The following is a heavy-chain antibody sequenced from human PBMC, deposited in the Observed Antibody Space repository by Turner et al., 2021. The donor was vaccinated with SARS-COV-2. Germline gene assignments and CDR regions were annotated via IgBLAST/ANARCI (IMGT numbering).Heavy chain of an antibody. J-gene: IGHJ6*02. V-gene: IGHV1-24*01. Sequence: QVQLVQSGAEVKKPGASVKVSCKVSGYTLTELSMHWVRQAPGKGLEWMGGFDPEDGETIYAQKFQGRVTITEDTSTDTAYRELCSLRSEDTAVYYCAAGSAVAGTPQFYSYYYGMDVWGQGTTVTVSS. CDR1: GYTLTELS. CDR2: FDPEDGET. D-gene: IGHD6-19*01. CDR3: AAGSAVAGTPQFYSYYYGMDV.